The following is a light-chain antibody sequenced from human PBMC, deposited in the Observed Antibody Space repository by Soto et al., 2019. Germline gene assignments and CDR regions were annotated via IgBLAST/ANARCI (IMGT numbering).Light chain of an antibody. J-gene: IGKJ1*01. V-gene: IGKV1-5*01. CDR3: QQYNNYSPWT. CDR2: DAS. CDR1: QSLNSL. Sequence: DIQMTQSPSTLSASVGDRVTITCRASQSLNSLLAWYQQKPGRAPKLLIYDASTLESGVPSRFSGSGSGTEFTLTISSLQTDDFATYYCQQYNNYSPWTFGQGTKVEIK.